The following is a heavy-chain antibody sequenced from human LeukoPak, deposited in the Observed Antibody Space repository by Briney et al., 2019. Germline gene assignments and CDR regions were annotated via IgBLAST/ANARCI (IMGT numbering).Heavy chain of an antibody. D-gene: IGHD3-3*01. Sequence: ASVKVSCKASGYTFTSYAMHWVRQAPGQGLEWMGWVNAGNGNTKYSQKFQGRVTITRDTSASTAYMELSSLRSEDTAVYYCARDHDRGLRFLEWLSRNWFDPWGQGTLVTVSS. CDR1: GYTFTSYA. V-gene: IGHV1-3*01. J-gene: IGHJ5*02. CDR3: ARDHDRGLRFLEWLSRNWFDP. CDR2: VNAGNGNT.